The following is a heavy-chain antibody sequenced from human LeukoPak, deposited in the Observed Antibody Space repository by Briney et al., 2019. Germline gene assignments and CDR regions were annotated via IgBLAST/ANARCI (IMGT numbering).Heavy chain of an antibody. CDR1: GYSISSGYY. D-gene: IGHD5-18*01. CDR2: IYHSGST. CDR3: ARDGEYSYGPIDY. V-gene: IGHV4-38-2*02. J-gene: IGHJ4*02. Sequence: SETLSLTCTVSGYSISSGYYWGWIRQPPGKGLEWIGSIYHSGSTYYNPSLKSRVTISVDTSKNQFSLKLSSVTAADTAVYYCARDGEYSYGPIDYWGQGTLVTVSS.